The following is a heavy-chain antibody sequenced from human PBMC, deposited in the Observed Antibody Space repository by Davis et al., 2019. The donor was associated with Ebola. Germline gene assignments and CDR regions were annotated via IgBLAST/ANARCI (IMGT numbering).Heavy chain of an antibody. CDR3: ARDRRGMDV. CDR1: GFTFSSYA. J-gene: IGHJ6*02. Sequence: GESLKISCAASGFTFSSYAMSWVRQAPGKGLEWVSVIYSGGSTYYADSVKGRFTISRDNSKNSLYLQMNSLRAEDTAVYYCARDRRGMDVWGQGTTVPSP. V-gene: IGHV3-66*01. CDR2: IYSGGST.